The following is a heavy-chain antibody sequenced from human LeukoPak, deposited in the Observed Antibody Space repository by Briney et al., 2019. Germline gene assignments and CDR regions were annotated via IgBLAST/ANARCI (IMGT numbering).Heavy chain of an antibody. CDR2: IYTSGST. Sequence: SSETLSLTCTVSGGSISSYYWSWIRQPAGKGLEWIGRIYTSGSTNYNPSLKSRVTISVDTSKNQFSLKLSSVTAADTAVYYCARLTTVTIYFDYWGQGTLVTVSS. CDR3: ARLTTVTIYFDY. V-gene: IGHV4-4*07. CDR1: GGSISSYY. D-gene: IGHD4-17*01. J-gene: IGHJ4*02.